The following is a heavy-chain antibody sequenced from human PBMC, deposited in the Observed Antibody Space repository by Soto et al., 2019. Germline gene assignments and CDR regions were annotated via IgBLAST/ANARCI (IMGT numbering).Heavy chain of an antibody. Sequence: PSETLSLTCTVSGGSISSSSYYWGWIRQPPGKGLEWIGSIYYSGSTYYNPSLKSRVTISVDTSKNQFSLKLSSVTAADTAVYYCARQEYSSSSGEGLFDPWGQGTLVTVSS. CDR1: GGSISSSSYY. D-gene: IGHD6-6*01. CDR2: IYYSGST. CDR3: ARQEYSSSSGEGLFDP. J-gene: IGHJ5*02. V-gene: IGHV4-39*01.